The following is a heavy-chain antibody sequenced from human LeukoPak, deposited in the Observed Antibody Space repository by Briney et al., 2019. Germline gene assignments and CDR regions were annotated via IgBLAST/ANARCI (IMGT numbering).Heavy chain of an antibody. CDR3: AKNFGWQQFDY. D-gene: IGHD5-24*01. J-gene: IGHJ4*02. CDR1: GFTFSSHW. Sequence: PGGSLRPSCAASGFTFSSHWMDWVRQAPGKGLEWVANVNPDGSVKHYVDSVKGRFTISRDNTKNSLYLEMNSLRAEDTAVHYCAKNFGWQQFDYWGQGTLVTVSS. V-gene: IGHV3-7*01. CDR2: VNPDGSVK.